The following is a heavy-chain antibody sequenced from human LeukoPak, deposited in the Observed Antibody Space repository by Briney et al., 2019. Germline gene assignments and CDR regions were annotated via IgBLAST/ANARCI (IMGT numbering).Heavy chain of an antibody. V-gene: IGHV4-61*02. D-gene: IGHD3-10*01. CDR1: GGSISSVSYY. J-gene: IGHJ4*02. Sequence: SETLSLTCTVSGGSISSVSYYWSWIREPAGKGLGWIGRIYTSGSTDYNPSLKSRVTVSVDTSKNQFSLKLSSVTAADTAVYYCARGRPPRILITMVRGSKTYFDYWGQGTLVAVSS. CDR2: IYTSGST. CDR3: ARGRPPRILITMVRGSKTYFDY.